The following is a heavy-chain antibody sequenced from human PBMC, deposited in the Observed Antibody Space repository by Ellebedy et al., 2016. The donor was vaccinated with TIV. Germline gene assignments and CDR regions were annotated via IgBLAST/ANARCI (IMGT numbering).Heavy chain of an antibody. D-gene: IGHD1-20*01. CDR1: GFTFAAYS. CDR3: ARGALTGTTRYFDF. J-gene: IGHJ4*02. Sequence: GESLKISCAASGFTFAAYSMNWVRQTPGKGLQWISYIAGRSNTMFYADSMEGRFTISRDNARNSLYLQINSLRDEDTAVYYCARGALTGTTRYFDFWGQGTLVTVSS. CDR2: IAGRSNTM. V-gene: IGHV3-48*02.